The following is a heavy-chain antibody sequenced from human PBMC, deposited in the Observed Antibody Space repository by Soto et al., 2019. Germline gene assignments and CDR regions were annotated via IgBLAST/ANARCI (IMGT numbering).Heavy chain of an antibody. D-gene: IGHD7-27*01. CDR3: ARDYGDDGDYYYYYMDV. CDR2: ISAYNGNT. V-gene: IGHV1-18*01. Sequence: ASVKVSCKASGYTFTSYGISWVRQAPGQGLEWMGWISAYNGNTNYAQKLQGRVTMTTDTSTSTAYMELRSLRSDDTAVYYCARDYGDDGDYYYYYMDVWGKGTTVTVSS. J-gene: IGHJ6*03. CDR1: GYTFTSYG.